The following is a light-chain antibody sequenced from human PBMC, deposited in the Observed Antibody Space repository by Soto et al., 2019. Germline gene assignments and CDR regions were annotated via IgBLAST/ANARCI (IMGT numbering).Light chain of an antibody. CDR3: QQYGSSSWT. CDR1: QSVAANY. J-gene: IGKJ1*01. V-gene: IGKV3-20*01. CDR2: GAS. Sequence: EVVLTQSPGTLSLSPGERATLSCRASQSVAANYLALYQQKRGQAPRRLLYGASSRATGIPDRFSGSGSGTDFTLAISRLEPEDFAVYYCQQYGSSSWTFGQGTKVDIK.